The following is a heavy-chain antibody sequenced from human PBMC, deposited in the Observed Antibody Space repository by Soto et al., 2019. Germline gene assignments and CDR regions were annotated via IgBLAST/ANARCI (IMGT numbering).Heavy chain of an antibody. J-gene: IGHJ5*02. CDR3: VRSGTARLLRHSWFDT. D-gene: IGHD2-21*01. CDR2: ITTSSAYI. Sequence: EVQLVESGGGLVKPGGSLRLSCAASGFTFNTYDMNWVRQAPGKGLEWVSSITTSSAYIYYADSLKGRITISRDNAKNSLFLQMNSLRAEDTAVYYCVRSGTARLLRHSWFDTWGQGPLVNVSS. V-gene: IGHV3-21*01. CDR1: GFTFNTYD.